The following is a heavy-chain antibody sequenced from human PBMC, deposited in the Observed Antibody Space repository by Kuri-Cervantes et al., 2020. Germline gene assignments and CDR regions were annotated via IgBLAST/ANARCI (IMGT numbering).Heavy chain of an antibody. CDR1: GGSFSGYY. CDR3: ARLARIQLWLDY. D-gene: IGHD5-18*01. J-gene: IGHJ4*02. Sequence: GSLRLSCAVYGGSFSGYYWSWIRQPPGKDLEWLGEINHSGSTTLKSRVTISVDTSKNQFSLKLSSVTAADTAVHYCARLARIQLWLDYWGQGTLVTVSS. CDR2: INHSGST. V-gene: IGHV4-34*01.